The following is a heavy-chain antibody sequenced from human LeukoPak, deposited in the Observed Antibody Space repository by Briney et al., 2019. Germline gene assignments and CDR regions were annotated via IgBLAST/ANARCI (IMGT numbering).Heavy chain of an antibody. CDR1: GITFSNAW. CDR2: ITNKPNGYST. CDR3: ARSTRGSLDY. V-gene: IGHV3-72*01. J-gene: IGHJ4*02. Sequence: GGSLRLSCAASGITFSNAWMTWVRQAPGKGLEWVGRITNKPNGYSTDYATSVKGRFTISRDDSENSVYLQMNSLKTDDTAMYYCARSTRGSLDYWGQGTLVTVSS. D-gene: IGHD3-10*01.